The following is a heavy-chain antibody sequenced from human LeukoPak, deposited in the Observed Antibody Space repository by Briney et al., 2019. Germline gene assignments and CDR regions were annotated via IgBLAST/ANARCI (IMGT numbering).Heavy chain of an antibody. CDR3: ARDARYYDSSGYYYWFDP. Sequence: SETLSLTCTVSGGSISSYYWGWIRQPPGQGLECIGYIYYSGSTNYNPSLKSRVTMSVDTSKNQFSLKLSSVTAADTAVYYCARDARYYDSSGYYYWFDPWGQGTLVTVSS. CDR2: IYYSGST. J-gene: IGHJ5*02. V-gene: IGHV4-59*01. CDR1: GGSISSYY. D-gene: IGHD3-22*01.